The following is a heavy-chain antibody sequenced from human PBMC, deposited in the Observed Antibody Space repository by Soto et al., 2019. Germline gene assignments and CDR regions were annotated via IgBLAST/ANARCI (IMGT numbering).Heavy chain of an antibody. CDR3: KRSKVYAAYDFAY. J-gene: IGHJ4*02. CDR1: GGSFSDYY. CDR2: INHSGST. V-gene: IGHV4-34*01. Sequence: SETLSLTCAVYGGSFSDYYSCWIRQTPGKGLEWIGEINHSGSTDYNPSLKSRVTMSLDTSKNLFSLKLSSVTAADTAVYYCKRSKVYAAYDFAYWGQGTLVTVSS. D-gene: IGHD3-3*01.